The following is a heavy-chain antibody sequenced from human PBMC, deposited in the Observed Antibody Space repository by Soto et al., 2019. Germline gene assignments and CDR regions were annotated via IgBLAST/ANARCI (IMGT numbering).Heavy chain of an antibody. Sequence: SETLSLTCAVYGGSFSGYYWSWIRQPPGKGLEWIGEINHSGSTNYNPSLKSRVTISVDTSKNQFSLKLSSVTAADTAVYYCARGKGIMITFGGVIAYYYFDYWGQGTLVTVSS. CDR3: ARGKGIMITFGGVIAYYYFDY. V-gene: IGHV4-34*01. CDR2: INHSGST. J-gene: IGHJ4*02. CDR1: GGSFSGYY. D-gene: IGHD3-16*02.